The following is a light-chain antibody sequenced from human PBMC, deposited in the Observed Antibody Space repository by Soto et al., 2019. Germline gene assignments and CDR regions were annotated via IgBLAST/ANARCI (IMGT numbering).Light chain of an antibody. CDR3: SSYAGINNLGV. J-gene: IGLJ1*01. CDR2: EVN. CDR1: SSDVGGYKY. V-gene: IGLV2-8*01. Sequence: QSALTQPPSASGSPGQSVTISCTGTSSDVGGYKYVSWYQQHPGKAPKLMIFEVNNRPSGVPDRFSGSKSGNTASLTVSGLQAEDEDADYCSSYAGINNLGVFGTGTKLTVL.